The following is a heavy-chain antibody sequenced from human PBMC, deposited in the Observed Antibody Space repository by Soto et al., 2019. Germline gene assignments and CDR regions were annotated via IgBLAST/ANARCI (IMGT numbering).Heavy chain of an antibody. J-gene: IGHJ4*02. Sequence: EVPLVESGGGLVKPGGSLRLSCAASGFTFSSYSMNWVRQAPGKGLEWVSSISSSSSYIYYADSVKGRFTISRDNAKNSLYLQMNSLRAEDTAVYYCARDHSYQLLPFDYWGQGTLVTVSS. CDR3: ARDHSYQLLPFDY. CDR2: ISSSSSYI. CDR1: GFTFSSYS. V-gene: IGHV3-21*01. D-gene: IGHD2-2*01.